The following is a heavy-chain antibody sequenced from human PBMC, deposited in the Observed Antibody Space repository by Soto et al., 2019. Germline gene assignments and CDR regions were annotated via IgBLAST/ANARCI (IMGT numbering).Heavy chain of an antibody. CDR3: AGGWVRGEKGYDY. D-gene: IGHD3-10*01. CDR1: GHSMSNTDYF. J-gene: IGHJ4*02. CDR2: FFYTGST. V-gene: IGHV4-61*05. Sequence: TSETLSLTCTVSGHSMSNTDYFWGWTRQPPWKELEWIGYFFYTGSTYYNPSLMSRVTISVDTSKNQFSLRLTSVTAADTAVYYCAGGWVRGEKGYDYWGQGTLVTVSS.